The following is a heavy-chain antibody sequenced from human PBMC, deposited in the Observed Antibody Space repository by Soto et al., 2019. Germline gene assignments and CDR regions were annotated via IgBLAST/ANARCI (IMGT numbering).Heavy chain of an antibody. D-gene: IGHD6-19*01. Sequence: PGGCLRLSCAASGFTFSSYSMNWVRQAPGKGLEWVSSISSSSSYIYYADSVKGRFTISRDNAKNSLYLQMNSLRAEDTAVYYCASVSGYSSGWYRRSPGEVWFDPWGQGTLVTVSS. V-gene: IGHV3-21*01. J-gene: IGHJ5*02. CDR1: GFTFSSYS. CDR3: ASVSGYSSGWYRRSPGEVWFDP. CDR2: ISSSSSYI.